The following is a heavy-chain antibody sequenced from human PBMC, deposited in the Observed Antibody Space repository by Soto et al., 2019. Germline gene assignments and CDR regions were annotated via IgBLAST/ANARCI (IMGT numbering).Heavy chain of an antibody. Sequence: SLRLSSAASGFTFRDHAMHWVRQAPGKGREWLAIIWNDGSNKFYAGSVQGRFTISRDNSKNTVYLQMNTLSAEDTAVYYCARALFPDVDIYAMDVWGQGTTVTVSS. CDR3: ARALFPDVDIYAMDV. V-gene: IGHV3-33*01. J-gene: IGHJ6*02. CDR1: GFTFRDHA. D-gene: IGHD5-12*01. CDR2: IWNDGSNK.